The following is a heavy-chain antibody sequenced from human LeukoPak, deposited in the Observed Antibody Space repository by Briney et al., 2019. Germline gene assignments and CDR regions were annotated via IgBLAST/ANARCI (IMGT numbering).Heavy chain of an antibody. J-gene: IGHJ4*02. CDR3: ARLKATVSIHAYFDS. CDR1: GGSFSSYY. V-gene: IGHV4-59*01. Sequence: PSETLSLTCTVSGGSFSSYYWTWIRQPPGKGLEWIGYIDHSGSTNYNPSLKSRVSISSDTSKNQFSLELSSVTAADTALYYCARLKATVSIHAYFDSWGQGTLVTVSS. D-gene: IGHD4-17*01. CDR2: IDHSGST.